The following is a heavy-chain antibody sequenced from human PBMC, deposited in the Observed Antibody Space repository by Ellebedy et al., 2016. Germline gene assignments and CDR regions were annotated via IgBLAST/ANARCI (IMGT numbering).Heavy chain of an antibody. D-gene: IGHD5-12*01. V-gene: IGHV1-2*04. CDR2: INPNSGGT. Sequence: ASVKVSXXASGYTFTGYYMHWVRQAPGQGLEWMGWINPNSGGTNYAQKFQGWVTMTRDTSISTAYMELSRLRSDDTAVYYCARGQGGSSWLRSYYYMDVWGKGTTVTVSS. J-gene: IGHJ6*03. CDR3: ARGQGGSSWLRSYYYMDV. CDR1: GYTFTGYY.